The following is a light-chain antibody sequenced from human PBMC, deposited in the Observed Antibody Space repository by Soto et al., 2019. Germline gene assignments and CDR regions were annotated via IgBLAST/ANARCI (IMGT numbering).Light chain of an antibody. V-gene: IGKV4-1*01. CDR1: QTIFYNSRNKDF. CDR2: WAS. J-gene: IGKJ2*01. CDR3: QQYLTTPHT. Sequence: DIVMTQSPDSLAVSLGERATINCKSSQTIFYNSRNKDFLAWYQQKPGHPPKLLIYWASTRESGVPDRFSGSGSGTDFTLTISSLQAEDVALYVCQQYLTTPHTFGQGTRLEIK.